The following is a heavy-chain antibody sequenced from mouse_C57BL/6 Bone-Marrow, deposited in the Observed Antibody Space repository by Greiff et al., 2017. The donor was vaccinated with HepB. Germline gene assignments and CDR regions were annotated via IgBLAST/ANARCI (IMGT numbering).Heavy chain of an antibody. CDR1: GYTFTSYW. J-gene: IGHJ2*01. V-gene: IGHV1-55*01. CDR3: ARGPAPTVVAPGY. CDR2: IYPGSGST. Sequence: QVQLQQSGAELVKPGSSVQMSCKASGYTFTSYWITWVKQRPGQGLEWIGDIYPGSGSTNYNEKFKSKATLTVDTSSSTAYMQLSSLTSEDSAVYYCARGPAPTVVAPGYWCQGTTLTVSS. D-gene: IGHD1-1*01.